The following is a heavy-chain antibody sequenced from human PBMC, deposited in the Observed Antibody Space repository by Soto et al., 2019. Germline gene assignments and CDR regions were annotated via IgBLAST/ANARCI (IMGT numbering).Heavy chain of an antibody. Sequence: QVQLVQSGAEVKKPGSSVKVSCKASGGTFSSYAISWVRQAPGQGLEWMGGIIPIFGTASYAQKFQGRVTITADEYTSTAYMELSSLRSEDTAVYYCARDRGSSSWYARGVYYYGMDVWGQGTTVTVSS. V-gene: IGHV1-69*01. CDR3: ARDRGSSSWYARGVYYYGMDV. D-gene: IGHD6-13*01. CDR1: GGTFSSYA. CDR2: IIPIFGTA. J-gene: IGHJ6*02.